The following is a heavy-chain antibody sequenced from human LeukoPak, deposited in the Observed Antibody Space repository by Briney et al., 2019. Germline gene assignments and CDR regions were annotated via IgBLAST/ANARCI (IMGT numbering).Heavy chain of an antibody. CDR1: EFSLSSYT. D-gene: IGHD3-3*01. CDR2: ISPSSHFI. Sequence: GGSLRLSCAASEFSLSSYTMNWVRQVPGKGLEWVASISPSSHFIHYTDSLKGRFTISRDNAKNSLYLQMNSLRAEDTAVYYCARGRRFLEWPRPFDPWGQGTLVTVSS. CDR3: ARGRRFLEWPRPFDP. J-gene: IGHJ5*02. V-gene: IGHV3-21*01.